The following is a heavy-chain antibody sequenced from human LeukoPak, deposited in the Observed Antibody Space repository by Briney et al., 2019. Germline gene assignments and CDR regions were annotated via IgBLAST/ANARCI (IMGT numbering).Heavy chain of an antibody. D-gene: IGHD4-17*01. CDR2: INSDGSST. Sequence: PGGSLRLSCAASGFTFSSYWMHWVRQAPGKGLVWVSRINSDGSSTSYADSVKGRFTISRDNAKNTLYLQMNSLRAEDTAVYYCARGPTVTVIPIDYWGQGTLVTVSS. CDR1: GFTFSSYW. J-gene: IGHJ4*02. V-gene: IGHV3-74*01. CDR3: ARGPTVTVIPIDY.